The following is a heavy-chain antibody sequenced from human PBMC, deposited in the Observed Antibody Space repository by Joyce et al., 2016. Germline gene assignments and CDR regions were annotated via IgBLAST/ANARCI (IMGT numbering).Heavy chain of an antibody. V-gene: IGHV3-30*18. CDR2: ISYDGIYK. Sequence: QVQLVESGGGVVQPGRSLRLSCAASGLTLSNYGVHWVRQAPGKGLEWVAVISYDGIYKYYADSVNGRFTISRDNSKNTVLLEMNSLRTEDTAVYYCAKILTATYSSGWFLDYWGQGTLVTVSS. CDR3: AKILTATYSSGWFLDY. J-gene: IGHJ4*02. D-gene: IGHD6-25*01. CDR1: GLTLSNYG.